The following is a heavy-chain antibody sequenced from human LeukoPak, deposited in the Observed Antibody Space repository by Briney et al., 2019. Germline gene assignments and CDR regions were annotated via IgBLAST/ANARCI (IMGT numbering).Heavy chain of an antibody. CDR2: IIPIFGTA. CDR3: ARVRSGWHHHYWFDP. D-gene: IGHD6-19*01. CDR1: GGTFSSYG. J-gene: IGHJ5*02. Sequence: ASVKVSCTASGGTFSSYGISWVRQAPGQGLEWMGGIIPIFGTANYAQKFQGRVTITADESTSTAYMELSSLRSEDTAVYYCARVRSGWHHHYWFDPWGQGTLVTVSS. V-gene: IGHV1-69*01.